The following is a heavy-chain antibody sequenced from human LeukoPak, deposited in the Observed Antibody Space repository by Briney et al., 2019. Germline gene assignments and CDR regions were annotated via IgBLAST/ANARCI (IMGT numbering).Heavy chain of an antibody. CDR2: ISSSTSTI. Sequence: GGSLRLSCAASGFTFGTYSMDWVRQAPGKGLEWVSYISSSTSTIYYADSVKGRFTISRDNAKNSLYLQMNSLRDEDTAVYYCARAGGDGYNPMWDYWGQGTLVTVSS. J-gene: IGHJ4*02. D-gene: IGHD5-24*01. CDR1: GFTFGTYS. CDR3: ARAGGDGYNPMWDY. V-gene: IGHV3-48*02.